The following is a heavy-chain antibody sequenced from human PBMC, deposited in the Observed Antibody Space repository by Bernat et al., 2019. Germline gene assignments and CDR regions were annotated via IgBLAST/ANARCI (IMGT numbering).Heavy chain of an antibody. CDR3: AHKPPHSGGWFITSCHS. CDR2: IYWDDDK. J-gene: IGHJ4*02. Sequence: QITLKESGPTLVKPTQTLTLTCTFSGFSLDTSGAGVAWIRQPPGKALEWLALIYWDDDKRYSPFLKSRLTITKDTSKNQVDLTITNMDPVDTATYYCAHKPPHSGGWFITSCHSWDQGTLVAVSS. CDR1: GFSLDTSGAG. V-gene: IGHV2-5*02. D-gene: IGHD6-19*01.